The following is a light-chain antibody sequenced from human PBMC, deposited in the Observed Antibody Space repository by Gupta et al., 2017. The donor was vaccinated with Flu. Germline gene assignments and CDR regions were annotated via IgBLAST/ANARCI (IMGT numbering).Light chain of an antibody. Sequence: ITISCTGTSSDVGGYKYVSWYQQHPGKANKLMIYEVSKRPAGVASRFSGSTSGNTASLTISGLKAEDEDDYYGSSDTSISTVVFGGGTKLTVL. J-gene: IGLJ2*01. CDR3: SSDTSISTVV. V-gene: IGLV2-14*01. CDR2: EVS. CDR1: SSDVGGYKY.